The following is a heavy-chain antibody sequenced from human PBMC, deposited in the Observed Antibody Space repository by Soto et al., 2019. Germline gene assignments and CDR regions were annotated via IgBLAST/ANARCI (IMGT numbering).Heavy chain of an antibody. CDR3: ARGWELDFDY. D-gene: IGHD1-26*01. CDR1: GGSISSGGYY. J-gene: IGHJ4*02. Sequence: PSETLSLTCTVSGGSISSGGYYWSWIRQHPGKGLEWIGYIYYSGSTYYNPSLKSRVTISVDTSKNQFSLKLSSVTAADTAVYYCARGWELDFDYWGQGTLVTVSS. CDR2: IYYSGST. V-gene: IGHV4-30-4*08.